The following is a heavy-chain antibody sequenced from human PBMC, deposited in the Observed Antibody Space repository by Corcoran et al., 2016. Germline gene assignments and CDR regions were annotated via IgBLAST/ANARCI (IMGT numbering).Heavy chain of an antibody. CDR1: GFTFSSYS. Sequence: EVQLVESGGGLVKPGGSLRLSCAASGFTFSSYSMNWVRQAPGKGLEWVSSISSSSSYIYYADSVKGRFTISRDKAKNSLYLQMKSLRAEDTAVYDCARGPPSGSVSYYFNYVDYWGQGTLVTVSS. J-gene: IGHJ4*02. CDR3: ARGPPSGSVSYYFNYVDY. D-gene: IGHD3-10*01. V-gene: IGHV3-21*01. CDR2: ISSSSSYI.